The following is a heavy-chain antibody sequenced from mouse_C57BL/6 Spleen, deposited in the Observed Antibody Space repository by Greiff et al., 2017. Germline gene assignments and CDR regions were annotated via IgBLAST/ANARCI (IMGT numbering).Heavy chain of an antibody. CDR2: INPSSGYT. J-gene: IGHJ3*01. CDR1: GYTFTSYW. CDR3: ARGNYDYDGFAY. D-gene: IGHD2-4*01. Sequence: QVQLQQSGAELAKPGASVKLSCKASGYTFTSYWMHWVKQRHGQGLEWIGYINPSSGYTKYNQKFKDKATLTADKSSSTAIMQLISLTYEDSAVYYCARGNYDYDGFAYWGQGTLVTVSA. V-gene: IGHV1-7*01.